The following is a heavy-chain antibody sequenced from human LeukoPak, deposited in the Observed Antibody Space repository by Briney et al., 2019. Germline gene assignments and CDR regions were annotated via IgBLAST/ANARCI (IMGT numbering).Heavy chain of an antibody. CDR1: GFTFGDYA. CDR3: TRVFPRGLYYYYYMGV. Sequence: LTGGSLRLSCTASGFTFGDYAMSWVRQAPGKGLEWVGFIRSKAYGGTTEYAASVKGRFTISRDDSKSIAYLQMNSLKTEDTAVYYCTRVFPRGLYYYYYMGVWVKGTTVTVSS. V-gene: IGHV3-49*04. CDR2: IRSKAYGGTT. J-gene: IGHJ6*03.